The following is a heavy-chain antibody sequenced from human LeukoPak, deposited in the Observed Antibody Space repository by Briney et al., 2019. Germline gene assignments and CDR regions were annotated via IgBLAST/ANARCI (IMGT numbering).Heavy chain of an antibody. CDR1: GFTFSSYA. CDR3: ARDNGMVRGQKYYGMDV. D-gene: IGHD3-10*01. V-gene: IGHV4-34*01. CDR2: INHSGST. J-gene: IGHJ6*02. Sequence: GSLRLSCAASGFTFSSYAMRWVRQAPGKGMEWIGEINHSGSTNYNPSLKSRVTISVDTSKNQFSLKLSSVTAADTAVYYCARDNGMVRGQKYYGMDVWGQGTTVTVS.